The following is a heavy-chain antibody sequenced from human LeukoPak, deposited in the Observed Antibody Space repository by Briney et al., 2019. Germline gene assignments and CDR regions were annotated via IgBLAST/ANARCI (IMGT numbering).Heavy chain of an antibody. D-gene: IGHD1-20*01. V-gene: IGHV3-7*01. CDR3: ARPPTYNWSIDY. CDR1: GFTFSNYW. Sequence: GGSLRLSCAASGFTFSNYWMSWVRQAPGKGLEWVANIKQDGSEKYYVDSVKGRLTISRNNAKNSLYLQMDSLRAEGTAMYYCARPPTYNWSIDYWGQGTLVTVSS. CDR2: IKQDGSEK. J-gene: IGHJ4*02.